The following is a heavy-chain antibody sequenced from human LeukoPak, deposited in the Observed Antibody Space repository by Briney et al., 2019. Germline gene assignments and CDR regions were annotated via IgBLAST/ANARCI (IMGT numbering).Heavy chain of an antibody. CDR2: IYYSGST. CDR1: GGSISSGGYY. V-gene: IGHV4-31*03. D-gene: IGHD5-12*01. Sequence: SETLSLTCTVSGGSISSGGYYWSWIRQHPGKGLEWIGYIYYSGSTYYNPSLKSRVTISVDTSKNQFSLKLSSVTAADTAVYYCARDRGGFSDYWGQGTLVTVSS. J-gene: IGHJ4*02. CDR3: ARDRGGFSDY.